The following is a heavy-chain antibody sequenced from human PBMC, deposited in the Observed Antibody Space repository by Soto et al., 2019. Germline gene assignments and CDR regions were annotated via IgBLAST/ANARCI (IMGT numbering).Heavy chain of an antibody. D-gene: IGHD3-3*01. CDR2: IDHSGYT. J-gene: IGHJ5*02. Sequence: WETLSLTCAVYGGSFSGYYWNWIRQPPGKGLEWIGEIDHSGYTNYNPSLKSRVTISVDTSKNQFSLRLTSVTAADTAVYYCARVRDWFDPWGQGTLVTVSS. CDR3: ARVRDWFDP. CDR1: GGSFSGYY. V-gene: IGHV4-34*01.